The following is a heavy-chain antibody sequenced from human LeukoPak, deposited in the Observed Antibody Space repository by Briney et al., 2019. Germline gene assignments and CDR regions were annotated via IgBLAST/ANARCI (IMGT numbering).Heavy chain of an antibody. CDR3: ASLMTTVTTSGDY. Sequence: PSETLSLTCTVSGGSVSSGSYYWSWIRQPPGKGLEWIGYIYYSGSTNYNPSLKSRVTISVDTSKNQFSLKLSSVTAADTVVYYCASLMTTVTTSGDYWGQGTLVTVSS. CDR1: GGSVSSGSYY. D-gene: IGHD4-17*01. J-gene: IGHJ4*02. CDR2: IYYSGST. V-gene: IGHV4-61*01.